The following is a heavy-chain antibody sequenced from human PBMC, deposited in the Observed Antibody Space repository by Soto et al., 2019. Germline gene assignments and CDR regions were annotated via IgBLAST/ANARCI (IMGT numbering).Heavy chain of an antibody. CDR2: ISYDGSNK. J-gene: IGHJ5*02. D-gene: IGHD4-17*01. CDR3: AREGRTTTVTTGWFDP. Sequence: ESGGGVVQPGRSLRLSCAASGFTFSYYAMHWVRQAPGKGLEWVAIISYDGSNKYYADSVKGRFTISRDNSKNTLYLQMNSLRAEDTALYYCAREGRTTTVTTGWFDPWGQGTLVTVSS. V-gene: IGHV3-30-3*01. CDR1: GFTFSYYA.